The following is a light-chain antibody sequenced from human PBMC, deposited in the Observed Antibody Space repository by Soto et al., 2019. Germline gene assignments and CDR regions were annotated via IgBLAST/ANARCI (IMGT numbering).Light chain of an antibody. J-gene: IGKJ4*01. CDR2: AAS. CDR3: QQADTFPLT. V-gene: IGKV1-12*01. CDR1: QNINRW. Sequence: DIQMTQSPSSVSASVGDIVTISFRASQNINRWLAWYQQKPGKAPELLIYAASSLQSGVPSRFSGSGSGTDFTLTISSLQPEDFATYFCQQADTFPLTFGGGTKVDIK.